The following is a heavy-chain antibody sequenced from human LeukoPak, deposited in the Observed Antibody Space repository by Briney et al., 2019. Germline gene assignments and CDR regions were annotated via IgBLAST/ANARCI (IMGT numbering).Heavy chain of an antibody. Sequence: GGSLRLSCAASGSTFSSYSMNWVRQAPGKGLELVSSISSSSSYIYYADSVKGRFTISRDNAKNSLYLQMNSLRAEDTAVYYCARDRSAYDILTGYPSDAFDIWGQGTMVTVSS. CDR2: ISSSSSYI. CDR1: GSTFSSYS. D-gene: IGHD3-9*01. J-gene: IGHJ3*02. CDR3: ARDRSAYDILTGYPSDAFDI. V-gene: IGHV3-21*01.